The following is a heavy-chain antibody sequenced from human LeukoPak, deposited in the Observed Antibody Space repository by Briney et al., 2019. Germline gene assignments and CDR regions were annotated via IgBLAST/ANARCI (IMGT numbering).Heavy chain of an antibody. CDR2: ITNNGGST. J-gene: IGHJ4*02. CDR3: ATRAYYDSSAYYYYYFDY. CDR1: GFTFSSYG. Sequence: GGSLRLSCAASGFTFSSYGMHWVRQAPGKGLEYVSGITNNGGSTYYADSVKGRFTISRDNSKNTLYLQMDSLRAEDTAVYYCATRAYYDSSAYYYYYFDYWGQGTLVTVSS. V-gene: IGHV3-64*02. D-gene: IGHD3-22*01.